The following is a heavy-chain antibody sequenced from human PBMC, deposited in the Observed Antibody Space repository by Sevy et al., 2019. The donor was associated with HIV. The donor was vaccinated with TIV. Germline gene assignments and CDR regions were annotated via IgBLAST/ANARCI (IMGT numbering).Heavy chain of an antibody. Sequence: GGSLRLSCSASGFTFSTYEMNWVRQVPGKGLEWISYISNSGDTIYYADSVKGRFTISRDNDKKSLFLQMNSLILEDTAFYYCARSGWAYDKGFDPWGQGTLVTVSS. V-gene: IGHV3-48*03. D-gene: IGHD3-22*01. CDR3: ARSGWAYDKGFDP. J-gene: IGHJ5*02. CDR1: GFTFSTYE. CDR2: ISNSGDTI.